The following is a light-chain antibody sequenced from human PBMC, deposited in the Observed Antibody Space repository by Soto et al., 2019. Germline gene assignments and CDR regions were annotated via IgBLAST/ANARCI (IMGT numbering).Light chain of an antibody. CDR3: QQYNTWPRT. Sequence: EIVMTQSPATLSVSSGERATLSCRASQSVSNNLAWYQQKPGQAPRLLIYGASTRATGIPARFSGSGSGTEFTLTVSSLQSEDFAVYYCQQYNTWPRTFGQGTKVEIK. V-gene: IGKV3-15*01. J-gene: IGKJ1*01. CDR1: QSVSNN. CDR2: GAS.